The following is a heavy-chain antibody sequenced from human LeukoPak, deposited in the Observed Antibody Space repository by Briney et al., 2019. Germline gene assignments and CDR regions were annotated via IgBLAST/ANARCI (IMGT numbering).Heavy chain of an antibody. Sequence: PGGSLRLSCAASGFTFSSYSMNWLRQAPGKGLEWVSSISSSSSYIYYADSVKGRFTISRDNAKNSLYLQMNSLRAEDTAVYYCATSPWAVTERLLFAYWGQGTLVTVSS. D-gene: IGHD4-11*01. J-gene: IGHJ4*02. CDR3: ATSPWAVTERLLFAY. V-gene: IGHV3-21*01. CDR1: GFTFSSYS. CDR2: ISSSSSYI.